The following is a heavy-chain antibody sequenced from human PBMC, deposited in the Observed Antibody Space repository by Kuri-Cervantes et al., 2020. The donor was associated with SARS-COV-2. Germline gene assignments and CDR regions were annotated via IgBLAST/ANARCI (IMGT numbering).Heavy chain of an antibody. V-gene: IGHV1-18*01. CDR1: GYTFTSYG. D-gene: IGHD2-2*01. Sequence: ASVKVSCKASGYTFTSYGISWVRQAPGQGLEWMGWISAYNGNTNYAQKLQGRVTMTTDTSTSTAYMELRSLRSDDTAVYYCARGRQIVVVPAARIAARLEFDYWGQGTLVTVSS. CDR3: ARGRQIVVVPAARIAARLEFDY. CDR2: ISAYNGNT. J-gene: IGHJ4*02.